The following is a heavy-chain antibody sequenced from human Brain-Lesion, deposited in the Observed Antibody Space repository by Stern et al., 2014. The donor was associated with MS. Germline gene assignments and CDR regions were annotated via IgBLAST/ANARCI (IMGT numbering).Heavy chain of an antibody. CDR3: ARDITGSSAYFAY. Sequence: VQLVESGGDLVQPGRSLRLSCAAFGFTFDDYAMHWVRQAPGQGLEWVAGISGSSCTIGYADSVKGRFTASRDNAYSSLYLQMNSLRPEDTALYYCARDITGSSAYFAYWGQGTLVTVSS. CDR1: GFTFDDYA. V-gene: IGHV3-9*01. J-gene: IGHJ4*02. D-gene: IGHD1-14*01. CDR2: ISGSSCTI.